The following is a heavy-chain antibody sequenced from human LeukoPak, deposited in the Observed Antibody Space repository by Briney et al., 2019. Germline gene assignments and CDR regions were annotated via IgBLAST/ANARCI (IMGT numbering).Heavy chain of an antibody. Sequence: PSETLSLTCAASGGSLISYYMSWVRQPPGKGLEWIGYIYYSGSTNYNPSLKSRVTISVDTSKNQCSLMLSSVTAADTAVYYCARERRHLQGRCDTAGAKETTATVSS. D-gene: IGHD2-2*02. J-gene: IGHJ6*04. CDR1: GGSLISYY. CDR3: ARERRHLQGRCDTA. V-gene: IGHV4-59*01. CDR2: IYYSGST.